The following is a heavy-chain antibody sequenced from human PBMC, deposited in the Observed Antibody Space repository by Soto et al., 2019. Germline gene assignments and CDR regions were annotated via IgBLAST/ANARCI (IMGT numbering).Heavy chain of an antibody. CDR3: ATEGYYYGSGSYYAPDY. J-gene: IGHJ4*02. CDR1: GYSFTSYW. V-gene: IGHV5-10-1*01. CDR2: IDPSDSYT. D-gene: IGHD3-10*01. Sequence: EVQLVQSGAEVKKPGESLRISCKGSGYSFTSYWISWVRQMPGKGLEWMGRIDPSDSYTNYSPSFQGHVTISADKSISXXYLQWSSLKASDTAMYYCATEGYYYGSGSYYAPDYWGQGTLVTVSS.